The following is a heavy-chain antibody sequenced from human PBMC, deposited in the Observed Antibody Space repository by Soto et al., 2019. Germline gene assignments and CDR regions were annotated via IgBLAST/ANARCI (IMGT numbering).Heavy chain of an antibody. J-gene: IGHJ6*02. CDR1: GVSISSYY. V-gene: IGHV4-59*01. CDR3: ARDLGFGELYPYYYYGMDV. Sequence: SVTLSLTCTVSGVSISSYYWSWLRQPPGKGLEWIGYIYYSGSTNYNPSLKSRVTISVDTSKNQFSLKLSSVTAADTAVYYCARDLGFGELYPYYYYGMDVWGQGTTVTVSS. D-gene: IGHD3-10*01. CDR2: IYYSGST.